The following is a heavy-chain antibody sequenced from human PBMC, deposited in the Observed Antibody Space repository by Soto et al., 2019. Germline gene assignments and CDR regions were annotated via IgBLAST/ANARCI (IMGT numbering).Heavy chain of an antibody. CDR1: GYSFNTYW. D-gene: IGHD5-18*01. CDR3: ARAQHTSMNYYDGMDV. CDR2: IYPADSDT. J-gene: IGHJ6*02. Sequence: PGECLKISCQGSGYSFNTYWIGWVRQMPGKGLEWMGIIYPADSDTTYSPSFQGQVTVSADKSISTAYLQWSSLKASDTAMYYCARAQHTSMNYYDGMDVWSQGTTVTVSS. V-gene: IGHV5-51*01.